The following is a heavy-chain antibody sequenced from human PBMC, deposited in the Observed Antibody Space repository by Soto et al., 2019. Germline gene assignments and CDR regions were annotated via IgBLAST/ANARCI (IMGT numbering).Heavy chain of an antibody. V-gene: IGHV3-21*06. J-gene: IGHJ4*02. CDR3: ARESEDLTSNFDY. CDR1: GFTFTSYS. CDR2: ISSTTNYI. Sequence: GGSLRLSCGASGFTFTSYSMNWGRQAPGKGLEWVSSISSTTNYIYYGDSMKGRFTISRDNAKNSLYLEMNSLRAEDTAVYYCARESEDLTSNFDYWGQGTLVTVSS.